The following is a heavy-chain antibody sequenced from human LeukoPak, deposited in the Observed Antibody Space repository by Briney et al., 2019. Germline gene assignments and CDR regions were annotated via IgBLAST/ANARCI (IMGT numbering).Heavy chain of an antibody. CDR3: ARDLGFSTFDN. CDR1: GFTFSFYW. V-gene: IGHV3-7*01. J-gene: IGHJ4*02. CDR2: MNRDGSEI. D-gene: IGHD2/OR15-2a*01. Sequence: GGSLRLSCAASGFTFSFYWMSWVRQAPGKGLEWVANMNRDGSEINYVDSVRGRFTISRDNAKNSLYLQMNSLRAEDTAVYFCARDLGFSTFDNWGQETLVTVSS.